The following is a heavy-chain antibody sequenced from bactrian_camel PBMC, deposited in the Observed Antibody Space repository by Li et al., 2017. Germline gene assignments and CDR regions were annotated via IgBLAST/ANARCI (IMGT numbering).Heavy chain of an antibody. CDR2: TDSGGGST. V-gene: IGHV3S40*01. J-gene: IGHJ4*01. CDR3: TPGVY. CDR1: GFTFSNYA. Sequence: VQLVESGGGLVQPGGSLRLSCAASGFTFSNYAMSWVRQAPGKGLEWVSATDSGGGSTYYADSVKGRFTIARDNAKNTVFLQLNSLKTEDTAKYYCTPGVYWGQETQVTVS. D-gene: IGHD2*01.